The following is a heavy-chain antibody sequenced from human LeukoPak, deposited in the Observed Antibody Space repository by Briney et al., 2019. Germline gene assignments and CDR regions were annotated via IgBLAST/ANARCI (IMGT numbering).Heavy chain of an antibody. CDR3: AILAEYCNSGSCYLGWFDP. J-gene: IGHJ5*02. Sequence: SETLSLTCTVSGGSISSSSYYCSWIRQTPGKGLEWIGYMYDSGSTNYNPSLKSRVTMSIDTSKNQFSLKLSSVTAADTAVYYCAILAEYCNSGSCYLGWFDPWGQGTLVTVSS. CDR1: GGSISSSSYY. CDR2: MYDSGST. D-gene: IGHD2-15*01. V-gene: IGHV4-61*01.